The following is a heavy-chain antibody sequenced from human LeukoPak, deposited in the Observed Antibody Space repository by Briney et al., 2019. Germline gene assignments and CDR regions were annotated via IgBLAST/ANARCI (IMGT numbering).Heavy chain of an antibody. J-gene: IGHJ6*03. CDR2: INPSGGST. CDR3: ARDGRSDYYMDV. Sequence: ASVKVSCKASGYTFTSYYMHWVRQAPGQGLEWMGIINPSGGSTSYAQKFQGRVTMTRDTSISTAYMELSRLRSDDTAVYYCARDGRSDYYMDVWGKGTTVTISS. V-gene: IGHV1-46*01. CDR1: GYTFTSYY.